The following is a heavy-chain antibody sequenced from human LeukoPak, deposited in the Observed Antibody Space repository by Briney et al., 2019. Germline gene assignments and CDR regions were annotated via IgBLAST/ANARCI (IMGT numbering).Heavy chain of an antibody. CDR2: IIPIFGTA. CDR1: GGTYSSYA. CDR3: AGSYYKSYFDY. V-gene: IGHV1-69*06. D-gene: IGHD3-10*01. J-gene: IGHJ4*02. Sequence: SVKVSCKASGGTYSSYAISWVRQAPGQGLEWMGGIIPIFGTANYAQKFQGRVTITADKSTSTAYMELSSLRSEDTAVYYCAGSYYKSYFDYWGQGTLVTVSS.